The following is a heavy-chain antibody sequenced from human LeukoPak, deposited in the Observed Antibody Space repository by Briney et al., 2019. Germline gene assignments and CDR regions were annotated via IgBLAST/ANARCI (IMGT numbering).Heavy chain of an antibody. V-gene: IGHV3-53*01. CDR1: GFTVSSNY. Sequence: GGSLRLSCAASGFTVSSNYMSWVRQAPGKGLEWVSVIYSGGSTYYADSVKGRFTISRDNSKNTLYLQMNSLRAEDTAVYYCARDIRDSSGYYLGYWGQGTLVTVSS. CDR2: IYSGGST. J-gene: IGHJ4*02. D-gene: IGHD3-22*01. CDR3: ARDIRDSSGYYLGY.